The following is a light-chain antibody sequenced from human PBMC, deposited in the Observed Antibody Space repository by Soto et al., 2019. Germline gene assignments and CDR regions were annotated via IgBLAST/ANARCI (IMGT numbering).Light chain of an antibody. Sequence: DIQMTQSPSTLSASVGDRVTITCRASQNIRSWLAWYQQKPGKAPNLLIYDVSNLESGVPSRFSGSGSGTEFTLTISRLQPDDVANYYCQQYNTFWTFGQGTKVEIK. CDR1: QNIRSW. CDR2: DVS. V-gene: IGKV1-5*01. J-gene: IGKJ1*01. CDR3: QQYNTFWT.